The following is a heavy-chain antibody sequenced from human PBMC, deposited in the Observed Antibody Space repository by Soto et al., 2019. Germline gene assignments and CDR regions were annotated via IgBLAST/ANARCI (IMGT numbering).Heavy chain of an antibody. Sequence: SETLSLTCTVSGGSISSGDYYWNWIRQPPGKGLEYIGFIYYSGSTYYNPSLKNRVTMSVDTSKNQFSLKLSSVTAADTAVYYCASTAQWLYLNPWGQGTLVTVSS. CDR3: ASTAQWLYLNP. CDR1: GGSISSGDYY. D-gene: IGHD6-19*01. CDR2: IYYSGST. J-gene: IGHJ5*02. V-gene: IGHV4-30-4*01.